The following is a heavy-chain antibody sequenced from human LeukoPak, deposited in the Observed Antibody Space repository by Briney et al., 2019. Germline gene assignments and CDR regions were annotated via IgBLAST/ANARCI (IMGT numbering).Heavy chain of an antibody. D-gene: IGHD3-10*01. CDR2: LSHAGNT. CDR3: ARHKAPRRVGFDF. J-gene: IGHJ4*01. V-gene: IGHV4-39*01. CDR1: GDSVRNDFYY. Sequence: SETLSLTCSVSGDSVRNDFYYWGWIRQPPGKGLEWVACLSHAGNTWYNPSLESRLSISVDTSKNQFSLKFSSVAAADTALYWWARHKAPRRVGFDFWGQGILVTVSS.